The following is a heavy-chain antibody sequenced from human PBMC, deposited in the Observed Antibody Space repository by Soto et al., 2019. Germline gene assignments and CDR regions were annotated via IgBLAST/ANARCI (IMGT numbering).Heavy chain of an antibody. CDR2: TYYRSNWRH. J-gene: IGHJ4*02. V-gene: IGHV6-1*01. Sequence: QTLSLTVVIDGDSGSRHTDAWNWISSSPSRGLEWLGRTYYRSNWRHDYAVSVKSRITVNPDTSKNHFSLQLNSVTPDDTAVYYGARGVAGSGFDLWGQGTLVTVSS. CDR3: ARGVAGSGFDL. CDR1: GDSGSRHTDA. D-gene: IGHD6-19*01.